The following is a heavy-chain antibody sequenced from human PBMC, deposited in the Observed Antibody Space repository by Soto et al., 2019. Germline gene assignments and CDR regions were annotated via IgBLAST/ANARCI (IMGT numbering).Heavy chain of an antibody. CDR1: GFRFSGFA. J-gene: IGHJ4*02. Sequence: QVQLVESGGGVVQPGASLRLSCVASGFRFSGFAMHWVRQAPGKGLEGVAVISFDGSEKFYVDSVKGRFSISRDDFHSTVFLQMDSLRPEDTGVYYCARDLGGYVHLWDKSNYWGQGTLLNVSS. CDR3: ARDLGGYVHLWDKSNY. CDR2: ISFDGSEK. D-gene: IGHD5-12*01. V-gene: IGHV3-30*04.